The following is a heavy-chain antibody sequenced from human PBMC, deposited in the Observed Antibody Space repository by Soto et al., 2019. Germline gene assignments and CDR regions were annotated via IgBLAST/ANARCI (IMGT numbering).Heavy chain of an antibody. CDR2: ISAYNGNT. V-gene: IGHV1-18*01. CDR1: GYTFTSYG. Sequence: ASVKVSCKASGYTFTSYGISWVRQAPGQGLEWMGWISAYNGNTNYAQKLQGRVTMTTDTSTSTAYMELRSLRSDDTAVYYCARSPRFGEYYYYYMDVWGKGTTVTVSS. J-gene: IGHJ6*03. D-gene: IGHD3-3*01. CDR3: ARSPRFGEYYYYYMDV.